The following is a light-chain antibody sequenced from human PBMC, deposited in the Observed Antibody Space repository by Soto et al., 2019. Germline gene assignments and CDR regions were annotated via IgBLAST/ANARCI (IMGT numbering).Light chain of an antibody. Sequence: EIVLTQSPGTLSVSPGDRVTLSCRASQSVDINLAWYQQRAGQAPRLLVYGASTKATDMPGRFSGSGSGTDFTLTISRLEPEDFAVYYCQQYGSSPRTFGQGTKVDIK. CDR1: QSVDIN. V-gene: IGKV3-20*01. J-gene: IGKJ1*01. CDR2: GAS. CDR3: QQYGSSPRT.